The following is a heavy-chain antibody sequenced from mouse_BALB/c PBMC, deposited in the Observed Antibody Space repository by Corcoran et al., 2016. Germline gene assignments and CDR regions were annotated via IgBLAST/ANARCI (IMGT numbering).Heavy chain of an antibody. D-gene: IGHD2-1*01. J-gene: IGHJ3*01. Sequence: QIQLVQSGPELKKPGETVKISCKASGYTFTNYGMNWVKQAPGKGLKWMGWINTYTGEPTYDDDFKGRFAFSLETSASTAYLQINNLKNEDMATYFCARDGNYGAWFAYWGQGTLVTVSA. V-gene: IGHV9-1*02. CDR1: GYTFTNYG. CDR2: INTYTGEP. CDR3: ARDGNYGAWFAY.